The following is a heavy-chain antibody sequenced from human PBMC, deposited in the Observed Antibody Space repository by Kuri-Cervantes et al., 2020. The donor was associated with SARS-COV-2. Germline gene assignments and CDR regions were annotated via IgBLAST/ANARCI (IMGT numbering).Heavy chain of an antibody. CDR1: GFTFDDYA. J-gene: IGHJ6*02. V-gene: IGHV3-9*01. D-gene: IGHD6-25*01. CDR3: AKAIAAAYGMDV. CDR2: ISWNSGSI. Sequence: SLKISCAASGFTFDDYAMHWVRQAPGKGLEWVSGISWNSGSIGYADSVKGRFTISRDNAKNSLYLQMNSLRAEDTALYYCAKAIAAAYGMDVWGQGTTVTVSS.